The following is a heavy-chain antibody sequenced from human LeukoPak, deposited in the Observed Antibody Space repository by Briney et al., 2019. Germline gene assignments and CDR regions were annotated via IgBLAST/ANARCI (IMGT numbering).Heavy chain of an antibody. CDR2: IYYGGGT. J-gene: IGHJ6*02. Sequence: PSETLSLTCTVSGGSISSGGYYWSWIGQHPGKALGWMGYIYYGGGTYYNPSLKSRVTISVDTSKNQFSLKLSSVTAADTAVYYCARAPGYCSSTSCFYYYYYGMDVWGQGTTVTVSS. D-gene: IGHD2-2*01. V-gene: IGHV4-31*03. CDR1: GGSISSGGYY. CDR3: ARAPGYCSSTSCFYYYYYGMDV.